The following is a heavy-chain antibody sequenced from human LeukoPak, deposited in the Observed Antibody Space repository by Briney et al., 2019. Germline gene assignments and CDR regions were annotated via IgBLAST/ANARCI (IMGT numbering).Heavy chain of an antibody. D-gene: IGHD1-26*01. V-gene: IGHV4-39*01. CDR2: IYYSGNT. CDR3: ARQRDSGSYYLDYYYYMDV. CDR1: GGSISRSNYY. Sequence: EPSETLSLTCTVSGGSISRSNYYWGWIRQPPGKGLEWIGSIYYSGNTYYNPSLKSRVAIFVDTSKNQFSLKLSSVTAADTGVYYCARQRDSGSYYLDYYYYMDVWGKGTTVTISS. J-gene: IGHJ6*03.